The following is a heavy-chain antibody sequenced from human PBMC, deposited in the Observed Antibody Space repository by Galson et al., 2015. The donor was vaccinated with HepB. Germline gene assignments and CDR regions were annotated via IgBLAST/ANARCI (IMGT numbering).Heavy chain of an antibody. V-gene: IGHV1-69*13. CDR1: GGTFSSYA. CDR2: IIPIFGTA. D-gene: IGHD6-19*01. J-gene: IGHJ6*02. Sequence: SVKVSCKASGGTFSSYAISWVRQAPGQGLEWMGGIIPIFGTANYAQKFQGRVTITADESTSTAYMELSSLRSEDTAVYYCATLYSSGWYVKGYGMDVWGQGTTVTVSS. CDR3: ATLYSSGWYVKGYGMDV.